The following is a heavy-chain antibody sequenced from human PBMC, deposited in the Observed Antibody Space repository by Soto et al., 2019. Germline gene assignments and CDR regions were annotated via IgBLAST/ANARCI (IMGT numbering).Heavy chain of an antibody. CDR1: GGTFSSYA. V-gene: IGHV1-69*13. D-gene: IGHD2-2*01. CDR2: IIPIFGTA. J-gene: IGHJ6*02. CDR3: ARDRVGYCSSTSCYARGIDYYYYGMDV. Sequence: SVKVSCKASGGTFSSYAISWVRQAPGQGLEWMGGIIPIFGTANYAQKFQGRVTITADESTSTAYMELSSLRTEDTAVYYCARDRVGYCSSTSCYARGIDYYYYGMDVWG.